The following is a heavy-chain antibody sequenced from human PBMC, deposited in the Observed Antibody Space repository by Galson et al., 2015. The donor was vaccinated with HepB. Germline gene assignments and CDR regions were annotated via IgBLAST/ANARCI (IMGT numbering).Heavy chain of an antibody. CDR3: MIRGGEAFDY. V-gene: IGHV3-73*01. CDR2: IRSRTHHYAT. D-gene: IGHD3-16*01. CDR1: GVTVRGPA. J-gene: IGHJ4*02. Sequence: SLRLSCAASGVTVRGPAMHWVRQASGEGLEWVGRIRSRTHHYATASAAPVTGRFTVSSDDSRDTAYLRMNSLRIEDTAVYYCMIRGGEAFDYWGQGALVTVSS.